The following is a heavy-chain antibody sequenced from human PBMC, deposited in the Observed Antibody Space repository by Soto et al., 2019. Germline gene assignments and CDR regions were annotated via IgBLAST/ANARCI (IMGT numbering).Heavy chain of an antibody. D-gene: IGHD2-2*01. V-gene: IGHV4-34*01. CDR3: AIPGYCSSTSCYERSSHDY. J-gene: IGHJ4*02. CDR1: GGSFSGYS. Sequence: SDTLSLTCAVYGGSFSGYSWSWIRQPPGKGLEWIGEINHSGSTNYNPSLKSRVPISVDTSKNQFSLKLSSVTAADTAVYYCAIPGYCSSTSCYERSSHDYWGQGTLVTVSS. CDR2: INHSGST.